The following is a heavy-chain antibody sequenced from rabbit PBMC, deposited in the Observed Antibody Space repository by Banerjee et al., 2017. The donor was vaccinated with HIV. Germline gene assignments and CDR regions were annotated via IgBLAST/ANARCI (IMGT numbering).Heavy chain of an antibody. CDR3: ARAAGYNGYGYGNLYFGL. CDR2: IYAGSSGST. Sequence: QSLEESGGDLVKPGASLTLTCTASGFSFSSGYWVCWVRQAPGKGLEWIGCIYAGSSGSTYYASWAKGRFTISKTSSTTVTLQMTSLTAADTATYFCARAAGYNGYGYGNLYFGLWGQGTLVTVS. D-gene: IGHD6-1*01. CDR1: GFSFSSGYW. V-gene: IGHV1S40*01. J-gene: IGHJ4*01.